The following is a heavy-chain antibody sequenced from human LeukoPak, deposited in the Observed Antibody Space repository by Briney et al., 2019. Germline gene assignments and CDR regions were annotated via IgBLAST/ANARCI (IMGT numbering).Heavy chain of an antibody. V-gene: IGHV3-23*01. CDR1: GFTFSKYA. CDR2: ISSSTLKI. D-gene: IGHD1-26*01. J-gene: IGHJ4*02. Sequence: GGSLRLSCAASGFTFSKYAMTWVRQAPGKGLEWVSAISSSTLKIYYADSVKGRFTISRDNSKNTLYLQMNSLRAEDTAVYYCAKDRNSGSYYWDYWGQGTLVTVSS. CDR3: AKDRNSGSYYWDY.